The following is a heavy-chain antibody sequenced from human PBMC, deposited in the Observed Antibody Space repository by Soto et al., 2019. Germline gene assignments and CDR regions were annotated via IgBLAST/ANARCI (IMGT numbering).Heavy chain of an antibody. CDR3: ARYVEIRAARRVAGSYYGMDV. CDR2: IIPIFGTA. Sequence: SVKVSCKASGGTFSSYAISWVRQAPGQGLEWMGGIIPIFGTANYAQKFQGRVTITADESTSTAYMELSSLRSEDTAVYYCARYVEIRAARRVAGSYYGMDVWGQGTTVTVSS. V-gene: IGHV1-69*13. D-gene: IGHD6-6*01. J-gene: IGHJ6*02. CDR1: GGTFSSYA.